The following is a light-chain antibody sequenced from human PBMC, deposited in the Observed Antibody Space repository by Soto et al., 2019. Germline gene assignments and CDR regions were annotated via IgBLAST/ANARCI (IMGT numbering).Light chain of an antibody. Sequence: QSALTQPRSVSGFPGQSVTISCTGTSSVVGGYNYVSWYQQHPGKAPKLMIYDVSKRPSGVPDRFSGSKSGNTASLTISGLQAEDEADYYCCSYAGSYTYVFGTGTKVTV. CDR1: SSVVGGYNY. J-gene: IGLJ1*01. V-gene: IGLV2-11*01. CDR3: CSYAGSYTYV. CDR2: DVS.